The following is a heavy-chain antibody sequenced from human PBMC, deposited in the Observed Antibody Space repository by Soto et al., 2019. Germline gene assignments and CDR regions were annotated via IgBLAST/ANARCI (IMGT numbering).Heavy chain of an antibody. V-gene: IGHV4-59*08. D-gene: IGHD5-18*01. CDR3: ARHYGYGYARD. Sequence: QVQLQESGPGLVKPSETLSLTCTVSGGSISSYYWSWIRQPPGKGLEWIGYIYYSGSTNYNPSLKSRVTISVDTSKNQFSLKLSSVTAADTAVYYGARHYGYGYARDWGQGTLVTVSS. CDR2: IYYSGST. CDR1: GGSISSYY. J-gene: IGHJ4*02.